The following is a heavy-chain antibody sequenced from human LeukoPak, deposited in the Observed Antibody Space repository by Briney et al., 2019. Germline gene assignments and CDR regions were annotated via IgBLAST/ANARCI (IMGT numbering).Heavy chain of an antibody. CDR1: GYTFTDYY. CDR2: INLIAGLT. CDR3: ARGQGAAAGSFQN. V-gene: IGHV1-46*01. D-gene: IGHD6-13*01. Sequence: ASVKVSCKASGYTFTDYYIHWLRQAPGEGPEWMGMINLIAGLTHLAPKFQGRVTMTRNTSISTAYMELSSLRSEDTAVYYCARGQGAAAGSFQNWGQGTLVTVSS. J-gene: IGHJ1*01.